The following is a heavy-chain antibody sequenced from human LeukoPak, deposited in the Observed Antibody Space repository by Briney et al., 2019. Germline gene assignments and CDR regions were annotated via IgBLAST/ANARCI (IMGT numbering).Heavy chain of an antibody. V-gene: IGHV3-7*03. Sequence: GGSLRLSCAASGFTFSNAWMNWVRQPPGKGLEWVANIKQRGSEKYYVDSVKGRFTISRDDSKNSLFLQMNSLRTEDTAVYYCVRENYGGFDAFDIWGQGTMVTVSS. J-gene: IGHJ3*02. CDR1: GFTFSNAW. CDR3: VRENYGGFDAFDI. D-gene: IGHD4-23*01. CDR2: IKQRGSEK.